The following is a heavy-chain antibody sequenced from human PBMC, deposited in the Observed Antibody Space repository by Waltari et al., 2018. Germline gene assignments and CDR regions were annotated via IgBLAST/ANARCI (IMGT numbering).Heavy chain of an antibody. CDR1: GYSISSGYY. CDR2: IYHSGST. Sequence: QVQLQESCPGLVQPSETLSLSSAVPGYSISSGYYWGWLRQPPGKGLEWIGSIYHSGSTYYNPSLKSRVTISVDTSKNQFSLKLGSVTAADTAVYYCARRSGSYKGAFDIWGQGTMVTVSS. CDR3: ARRSGSYKGAFDI. V-gene: IGHV4-38-2*01. J-gene: IGHJ3*02. D-gene: IGHD1-26*01.